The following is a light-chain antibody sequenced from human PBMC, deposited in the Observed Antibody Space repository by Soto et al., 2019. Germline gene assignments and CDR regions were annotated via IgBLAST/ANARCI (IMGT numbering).Light chain of an antibody. V-gene: IGKV3-15*01. Sequence: EIVMTQSPATLSVSPGERATLSCRASQSVSSNLAWYQQKPGQAPRLLIYGASTRATGIPARFSGSGSGTEFTLTISSLQSEDFAVYYCQQYNSWSPWTFGQGTKVEL. CDR1: QSVSSN. J-gene: IGKJ1*01. CDR3: QQYNSWSPWT. CDR2: GAS.